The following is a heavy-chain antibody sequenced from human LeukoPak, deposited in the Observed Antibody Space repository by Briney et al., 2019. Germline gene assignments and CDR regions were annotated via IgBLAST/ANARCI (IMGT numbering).Heavy chain of an antibody. J-gene: IGHJ3*02. CDR3: ARETTVISDAFDI. V-gene: IGHV4-59*11. Sequence: SETLSLTCTVSGGSISSHYWSWIRQPPGKGLEWIGYIYYSGSTNYNPSLKSRVTISVDTSKNQFSLKLSSVTAADTAVYYCARETTVISDAFDIWGQGTMVTVSS. CDR1: GGSISSHY. D-gene: IGHD4-17*01. CDR2: IYYSGST.